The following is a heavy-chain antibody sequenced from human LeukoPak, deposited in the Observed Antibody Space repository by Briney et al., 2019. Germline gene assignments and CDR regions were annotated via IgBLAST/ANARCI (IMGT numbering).Heavy chain of an antibody. J-gene: IGHJ4*02. Sequence: PRGSLRLSCAASGFTFSSYSMNWVRQAPGKGLEWVANIDQDGSEKHYVDSVKGRFTISRDNAKKSLYLQMNSLRAEDTAIYYCARDSNGGEWLIFSYYFDYWGQGTLVTVSS. CDR1: GFTFSSYS. CDR2: IDQDGSEK. CDR3: ARDSNGGEWLIFSYYFDY. V-gene: IGHV3-7*01. D-gene: IGHD6-19*01.